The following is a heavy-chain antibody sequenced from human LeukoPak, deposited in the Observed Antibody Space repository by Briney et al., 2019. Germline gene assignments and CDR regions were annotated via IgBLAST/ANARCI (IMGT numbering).Heavy chain of an antibody. CDR1: GFTFSSYG. CDR2: IRYDGSNK. CDR3: ARDPRMGYDY. D-gene: IGHD5-12*01. J-gene: IGHJ4*02. V-gene: IGHV3-30*02. Sequence: SGGSLRPSCAASGFTFSSYGMHWVRQAPGKGLEWVAFIRYDGSNKYYADSVKGRFTISRDNAKNSLYLQMNSLRAEDTAVYYCARDPRMGYDYWGQGTLVTVSS.